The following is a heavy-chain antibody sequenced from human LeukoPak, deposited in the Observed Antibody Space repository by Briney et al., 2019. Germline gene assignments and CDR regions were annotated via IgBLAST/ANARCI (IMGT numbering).Heavy chain of an antibody. D-gene: IGHD3-16*01. J-gene: IGHJ4*02. CDR1: GFTFSSYA. CDR3: ARWGRLLDLDY. Sequence: GGSLRLSCAASGFTFSSYAMHWVRQAPGKGLEWVAVISYDGSNKYYADSVKGRFTISRDNSKNTLYLQMNSLRAEDTAVYYCARWGRLLDLDYWGQGTLVTVSS. CDR2: ISYDGSNK. V-gene: IGHV3-30-3*01.